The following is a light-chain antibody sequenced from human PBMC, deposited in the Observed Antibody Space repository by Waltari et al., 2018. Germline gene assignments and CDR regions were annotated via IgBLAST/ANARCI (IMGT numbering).Light chain of an antibody. CDR3: QQYNSYSGT. CDR2: KTS. V-gene: IGKV1-5*03. Sequence: DIQLTQSPSTLSASVGDRVTITCRASQTIDMWLAWYQQRPGKAPKLLIYKTSSLESGVPSRFSGSGSGTEFTLTISSLQPDDFATYYCQQYNSYSGTFGQGTKVEIK. CDR1: QTIDMW. J-gene: IGKJ1*01.